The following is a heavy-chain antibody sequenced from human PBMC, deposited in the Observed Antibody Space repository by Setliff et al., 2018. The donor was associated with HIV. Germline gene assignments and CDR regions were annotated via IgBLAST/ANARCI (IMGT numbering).Heavy chain of an antibody. V-gene: IGHV3-23*01. Sequence: GGSLRLSCAASGFTFSSYAMSWVRQAPGKGLERVSGISNSGYYTYYADSVKGRFTISRDNSKNTLYLQMNSLRADDTAVYYCAKGGLDSVFQSFDYWGQGTLVTVSS. J-gene: IGHJ4*02. CDR2: ISNSGYYT. D-gene: IGHD2-21*01. CDR1: GFTFSSYA. CDR3: AKGGLDSVFQSFDY.